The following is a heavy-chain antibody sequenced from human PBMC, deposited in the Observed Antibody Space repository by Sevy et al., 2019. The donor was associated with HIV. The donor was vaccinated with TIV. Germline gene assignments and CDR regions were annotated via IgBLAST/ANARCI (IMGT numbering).Heavy chain of an antibody. Sequence: SETLSLTCTVSGGSISSYYWSWIRQPAGKGLEWIGRIYTSGSTNYNPSLKSRVTMSVDTSKNQFSLKLSSVTAADTAVYYCARGYCSGGSCYARYYYYGMDVWGQGTTVTVSS. CDR3: ARGYCSGGSCYARYYYYGMDV. CDR2: IYTSGST. V-gene: IGHV4-4*07. CDR1: GGSISSYY. D-gene: IGHD2-15*01. J-gene: IGHJ6*02.